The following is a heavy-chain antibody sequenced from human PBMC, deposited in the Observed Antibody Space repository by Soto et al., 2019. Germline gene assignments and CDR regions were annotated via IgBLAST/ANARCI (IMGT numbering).Heavy chain of an antibody. D-gene: IGHD3-22*01. Sequence: PSETLSLTCTVSGGSISSRSYYWGWIRQPPGKGLEWIGSIYYSGSTYYNPSLKSRVTISVDTSKNQFSLKLSSVTAADTAVYYCARASYDSSTYYLDYWGQGTLVTVS. CDR3: ARASYDSSTYYLDY. CDR1: GGSISSRSYY. CDR2: IYYSGST. J-gene: IGHJ4*02. V-gene: IGHV4-39*01.